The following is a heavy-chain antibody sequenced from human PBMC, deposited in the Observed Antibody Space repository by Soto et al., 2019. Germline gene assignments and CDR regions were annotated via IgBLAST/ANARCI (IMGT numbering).Heavy chain of an antibody. Sequence: QVQLQESGPGLVKPSQTLSLTCTVSGGSISSGGYYWSCIRQHPGKRLEWIGYIYYSGSTYYNPSLESRVTISVDTSKNQFSLKLSSVTAADTAVYYCARGGTMTPHAFDIWGQGTMVTVSS. D-gene: IGHD3-22*01. V-gene: IGHV4-31*03. CDR3: ARGGTMTPHAFDI. J-gene: IGHJ3*02. CDR2: IYYSGST. CDR1: GGSISSGGYY.